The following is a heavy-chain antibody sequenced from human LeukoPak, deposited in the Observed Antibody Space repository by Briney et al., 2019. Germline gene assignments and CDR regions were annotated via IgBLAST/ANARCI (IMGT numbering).Heavy chain of an antibody. J-gene: IGHJ4*02. D-gene: IGHD1-14*01. Sequence: GGSLRLSCAASGFSFSSFWMTWVRQAPGKELEWVANIKYDGSEKDYVDSVKGRFTISRDNAKNSLYLQMNSLRAEDTAIYYCARDIEPPGLFFDYWGQGTLVTVSS. CDR2: IKYDGSEK. V-gene: IGHV3-7*03. CDR1: GFSFSSFW. CDR3: ARDIEPPGLFFDY.